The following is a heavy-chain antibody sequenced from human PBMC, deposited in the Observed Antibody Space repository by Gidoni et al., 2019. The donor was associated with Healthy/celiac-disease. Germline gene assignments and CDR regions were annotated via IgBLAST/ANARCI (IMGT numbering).Heavy chain of an antibody. CDR3: AKEMAPWFGEPSEYYFDY. CDR2: ISYDGSKK. D-gene: IGHD3-10*01. CDR1: GFTFSSYG. Sequence: QVQLVESGGGVVQPGRPLRLSCAASGFTFSSYGMHWVRQAPGKGLEWVAVISYDGSKKYYADSVKGRFTISRDNSKNTLYLQMNSLRAEDTAVYYCAKEMAPWFGEPSEYYFDYWGQGTLVTVSS. J-gene: IGHJ4*02. V-gene: IGHV3-30*18.